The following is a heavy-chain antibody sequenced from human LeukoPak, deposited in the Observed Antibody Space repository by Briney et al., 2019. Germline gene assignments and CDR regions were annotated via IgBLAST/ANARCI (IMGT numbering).Heavy chain of an antibody. Sequence: GGSLRLSCAASGFTFSRYWMSWVRQAPGKGLEWVANIKQDGSEKYYVDSVKGRFTISRDNAKNSLYLQMNSLRAEDTAVYYCAKDRAGIAASRFWDYWGQGTLVTVSS. J-gene: IGHJ4*02. V-gene: IGHV3-7*03. CDR1: GFTFSRYW. D-gene: IGHD6-13*01. CDR2: IKQDGSEK. CDR3: AKDRAGIAASRFWDY.